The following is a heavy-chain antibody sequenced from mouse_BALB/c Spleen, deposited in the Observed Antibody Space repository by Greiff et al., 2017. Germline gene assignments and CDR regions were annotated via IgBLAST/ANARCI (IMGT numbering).Heavy chain of an antibody. D-gene: IGHD2-1*01. J-gene: IGHJ4*01. CDR1: GFSLTGYG. CDR3: ARVFYYGNYGGAMDY. V-gene: IGHV2-6-7*01. CDR2: IWGDGST. Sequence: VQLVESGPGLVAPSQSLSITCTVSGFSLTGYGVNWVRQPPGKGLEWLGMIWGDGSTDYNSALKSRLSISKDNSKSQVFLKMNSLQTDDTARYYCARVFYYGNYGGAMDYWGQGTSVTVSS.